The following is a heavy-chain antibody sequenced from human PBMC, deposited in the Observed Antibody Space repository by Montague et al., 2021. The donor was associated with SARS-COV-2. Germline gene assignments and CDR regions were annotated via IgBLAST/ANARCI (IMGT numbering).Heavy chain of an antibody. CDR1: GFTFSSYE. J-gene: IGHJ4*02. V-gene: IGHV3-48*03. Sequence: SLRLSCPASGFTFSSYEMNWVRQAPGKGLEWVSYISSSGSTIYYADSVKGRFTISRDNAKNPLYLQMNSLRAEDTAVYYCARTYYYDSSGYSNWPYFDYWGQGTLVTVSS. CDR3: ARTYYYDSSGYSNWPYFDY. D-gene: IGHD3-22*01. CDR2: ISSSGSTI.